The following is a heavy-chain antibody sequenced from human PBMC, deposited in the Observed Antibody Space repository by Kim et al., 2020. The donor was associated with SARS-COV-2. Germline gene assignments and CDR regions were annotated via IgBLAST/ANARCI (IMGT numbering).Heavy chain of an antibody. V-gene: IGHV1-18*01. CDR1: GYTFTSFG. CDR3: ARDLVVGNYYDSSGYHPNWFEP. Sequence: ASVKVSCKASGYTFTSFGISWVRQAPGQGLEWMGWISTYNGNTIYAQKLQGRVTMTTDTSTSTAYLELRSLGSDDTAVYYCARDLVVGNYYDSSGYHPNWFEPRGQGTLVTVSS. CDR2: ISTYNGNT. J-gene: IGHJ5*02. D-gene: IGHD3-22*01.